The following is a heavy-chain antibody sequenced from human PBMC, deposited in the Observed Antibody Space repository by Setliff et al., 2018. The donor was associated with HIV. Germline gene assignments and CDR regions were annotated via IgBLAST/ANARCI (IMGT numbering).Heavy chain of an antibody. D-gene: IGHD5-18*01. Sequence: PGESLKISCAASGFTFSRYTMTWVRQAPGKGLEWVSEINTSGGNTYYADSVKGRFTISRDNSKNTLFLRMSSLRAGDTAIHYCARGSYGSFDYWGLGTLVTVSS. V-gene: IGHV3-23*01. CDR2: INTSGGNT. CDR3: ARGSYGSFDY. J-gene: IGHJ4*02. CDR1: GFTFSRYT.